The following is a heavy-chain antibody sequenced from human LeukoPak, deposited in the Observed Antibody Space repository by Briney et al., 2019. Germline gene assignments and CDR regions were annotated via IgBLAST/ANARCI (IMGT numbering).Heavy chain of an antibody. V-gene: IGHV3-21*01. CDR3: AREASGSYDFDY. J-gene: IGHJ4*02. D-gene: IGHD3-22*01. CDR1: GFTFTYYT. Sequence: GGSLRLSCTPSGFTFTYYTMNWVRQAPGKGLEWVSSITSDTTYIYYADSVRGRFTISRDNTKKSLFLQMSSLRVEDTAVYYCAREASGSYDFDYWGQGTLVTVSS. CDR2: ITSDTTYI.